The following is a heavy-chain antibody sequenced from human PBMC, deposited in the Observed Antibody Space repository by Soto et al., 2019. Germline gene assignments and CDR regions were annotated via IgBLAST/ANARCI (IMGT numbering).Heavy chain of an antibody. CDR3: ARASTIFGVVTPFDFDY. CDR2: IYYSGST. V-gene: IGHV4-31*03. J-gene: IGHJ4*02. D-gene: IGHD3-3*01. CDR1: GGSISSGGYY. Sequence: QVQLQESGPGLVKPSQTLSLTCTVSGGSISSGGYYWSWIRQHPGKGLEWIGYIYYSGSTYYNPSLKSRVTISVDTSKNQFSLKLSSVTAADTAVYYCARASTIFGVVTPFDFDYWGQGTLVTVSS.